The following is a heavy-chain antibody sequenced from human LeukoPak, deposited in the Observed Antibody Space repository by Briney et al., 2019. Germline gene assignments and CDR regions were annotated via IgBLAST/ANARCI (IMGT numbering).Heavy chain of an antibody. J-gene: IGHJ4*02. CDR1: GFSFEDFA. V-gene: IGHV3-49*04. CDR3: IRLGGSGHDRFDA. CDR2: VRTKFFGATT. Sequence: PGGSLRPSCRSSGFSFEDFAMGWARQAPGKGLEWLGFVRTKFFGATTQYAPSVKGRFTMSRDDSNSIAYLQMNGLRTEDTAVFFCIRLGGSGHDRFDAWGQGTLVTVSS. D-gene: IGHD5-12*01.